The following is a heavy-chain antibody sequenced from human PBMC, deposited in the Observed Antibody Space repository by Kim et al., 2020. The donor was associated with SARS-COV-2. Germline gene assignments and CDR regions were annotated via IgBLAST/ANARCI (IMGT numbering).Heavy chain of an antibody. CDR2: ISYDGGNK. J-gene: IGHJ6*02. CDR3: ARDPSSRLLVVTYSYYGMDV. V-gene: IGHV3-30-3*01. CDR1: GFTFSSGA. Sequence: GGSLRLSCAASGFTFSSGAMHWVRQAPGKGLEWVACISYDGGNKNYADSVKGRFTISRDNSKNTLYLQMNSLRAEDTALYSCARDPSSRLLVVTYSYYGMDVWGQGTTVTVSS. D-gene: IGHD3-10*01.